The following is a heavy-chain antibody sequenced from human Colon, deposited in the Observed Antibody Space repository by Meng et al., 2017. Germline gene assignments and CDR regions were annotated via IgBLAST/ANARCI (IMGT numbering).Heavy chain of an antibody. CDR3: ARDHYSGYDSWVAGGFDP. CDR1: GFTFSDYY. CDR2: ISSSGSTI. V-gene: IGHV3-11*01. J-gene: IGHJ5*02. D-gene: IGHD5-12*01. Sequence: GESLKISCAASGFTFSDYYMSWIRQAPGKGLEWVSYISSSGSTIYYADSVKGRFTISRDNAKNSLYLQMNSLRAEDTAVYYCARDHYSGYDSWVAGGFDPWGQGTLVTVSS.